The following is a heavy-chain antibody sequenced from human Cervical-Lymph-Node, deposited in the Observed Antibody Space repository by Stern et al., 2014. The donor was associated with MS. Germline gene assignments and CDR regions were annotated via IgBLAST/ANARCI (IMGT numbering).Heavy chain of an antibody. CDR3: ARRSGDNWFGP. CDR1: GG. D-gene: IGHD3-3*01. J-gene: IGHJ5*02. V-gene: IGHV1-69*06. Sequence: QVQLVESGAEVKKPGSSVKVSCKSSGGISWVRQAPGQGLEWVGGVIPFVGTSNYAQKFQGRVTITADTSTNTTYLRLSRLTSADTAVYYCARRSGDNWFGPWGQGTLVTVSS. CDR2: VIPFVGTS.